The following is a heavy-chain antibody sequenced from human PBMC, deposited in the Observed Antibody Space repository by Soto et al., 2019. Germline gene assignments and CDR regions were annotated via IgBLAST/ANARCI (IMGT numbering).Heavy chain of an antibody. V-gene: IGHV3-74*01. J-gene: IGHJ3*02. CDR3: ASSSSWYKAVDI. CDR2: IKSDGSST. CDR1: GFTFSDYW. Sequence: EVQLVESGGGLVQPGGSLRLSCAASGFTFSDYWMHWVRQAPGKGLVWVSRIKSDGSSTSYADSVKGRFTASRDNAKNRLYLQMNSLRAEDMAVYYCASSSSWYKAVDIWDQGTMVTVSS. D-gene: IGHD6-13*01.